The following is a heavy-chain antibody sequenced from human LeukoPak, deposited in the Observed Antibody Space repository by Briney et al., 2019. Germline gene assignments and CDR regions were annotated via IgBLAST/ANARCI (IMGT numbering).Heavy chain of an antibody. CDR2: IIPIFGIA. CDR3: ARDLGYSSKN. J-gene: IGHJ4*02. V-gene: IGHV1-69*04. D-gene: IGHD5-18*01. CDR1: GGTFSSYA. Sequence: ASVKVSCKASGGTFSSYAISWVRQAPGQGLEWMGRIIPIFGIANYAQKFQGRVTITADKSTSTAYMELSSLRSEDTAVYYCARDLGYSSKNWGQGTLVTVSS.